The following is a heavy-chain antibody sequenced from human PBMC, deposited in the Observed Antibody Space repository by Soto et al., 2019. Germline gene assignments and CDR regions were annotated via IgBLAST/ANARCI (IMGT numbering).Heavy chain of an antibody. D-gene: IGHD3-9*01. CDR1: GFTFVYYW. V-gene: IGHV3-74*03. Sequence: GGSLRLSCAASGFTFVYYWMHWVRQAPGKGLVWVSHVRNDGSSTTYADSVKGRFTISRDNSKKTLYLQMNSLRAEDTAVYYCVRVFDTYYFDLWGQGNMVTVSS. CDR3: VRVFDTYYFDL. CDR2: VRNDGSST. J-gene: IGHJ4*02.